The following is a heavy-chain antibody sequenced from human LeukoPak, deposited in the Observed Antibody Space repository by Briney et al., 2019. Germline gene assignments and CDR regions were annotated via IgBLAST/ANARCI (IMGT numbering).Heavy chain of an antibody. D-gene: IGHD6-19*01. CDR2: IKQDGSEK. J-gene: IGHJ6*03. Sequence: GGSLRLSCAASGFTFSSYWMSWVRQAPGKGLEWVANIKQDGSEKYYVDSVKGRFTISRDNAKNSLYLQMNSLRAEDTAVYYCARGKGIAVACTDPDYYYMDVWGKGTTVTVSS. CDR3: ARGKGIAVACTDPDYYYMDV. V-gene: IGHV3-7*01. CDR1: GFTFSSYW.